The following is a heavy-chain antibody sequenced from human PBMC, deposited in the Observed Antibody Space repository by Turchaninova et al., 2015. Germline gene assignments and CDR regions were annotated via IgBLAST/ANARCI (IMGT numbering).Heavy chain of an antibody. J-gene: IGHJ4*02. CDR1: GFTFSRYW. V-gene: IGHV3-7*01. CDR3: ARGAADNY. Sequence: EVQLVESGGGLVQPGGSLRLSCAASGFTFSRYWMSWVRQAPGKGLEWVANIKQDGSEKYYVDSVKGRFTISRDNAKNSLYLQMNSLRAEDTAVYYCARGAADNYWGQGTLVTVSS. CDR2: IKQDGSEK. D-gene: IGHD6-25*01.